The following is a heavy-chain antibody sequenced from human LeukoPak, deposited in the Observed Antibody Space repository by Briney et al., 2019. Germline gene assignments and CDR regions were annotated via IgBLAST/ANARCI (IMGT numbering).Heavy chain of an antibody. D-gene: IGHD3-10*01. CDR2: IYSDDST. CDR3: ARDGPIRGFPFQY. V-gene: IGHV3-66*01. Sequence: GGSLKLSCAASGLTFNNNYMSWVRQAPGKGPEWVSVIYSDDSTYYADPVKGRFTISTDNSKRTLYLQMNNLRAEDTAVYYCARDGPIRGFPFQYWGQGTLVTVSS. J-gene: IGHJ1*01. CDR1: GLTFNNNY.